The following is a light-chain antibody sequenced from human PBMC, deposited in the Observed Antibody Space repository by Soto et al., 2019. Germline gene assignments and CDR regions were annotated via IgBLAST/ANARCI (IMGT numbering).Light chain of an antibody. CDR1: QSLLHSNGYNY. Sequence: DIVMTQSPLSLPVTPGEPASISCRSSQSLLHSNGYNYLDWYLQKPGQSPQLLIYLGSNRASGVPDRFSGSGSGKDFTLKTSRVEAEDVGVYYCRQALKTLGLTFGGGTKVEIK. CDR3: RQALKTLGLT. V-gene: IGKV2-28*01. CDR2: LGS. J-gene: IGKJ4*01.